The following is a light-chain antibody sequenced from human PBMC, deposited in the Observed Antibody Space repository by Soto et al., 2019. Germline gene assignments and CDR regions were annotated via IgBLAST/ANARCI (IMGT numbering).Light chain of an antibody. J-gene: IGKJ1*01. CDR2: DAS. Sequence: EIVLTQSPGTLSLSPGERATLPCRASQSVRSGHLSWYQQRPGQAPRLLIYDASTRATGIPDRFSGSGSGTDFTLTISRLEPEDFAVYYCLLYGNSRRTFGQGTKVEIK. CDR3: LLYGNSRRT. V-gene: IGKV3-20*01. CDR1: QSVRSGH.